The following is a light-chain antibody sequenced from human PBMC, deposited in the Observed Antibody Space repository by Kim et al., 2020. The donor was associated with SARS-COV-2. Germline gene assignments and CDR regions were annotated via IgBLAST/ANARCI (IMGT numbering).Light chain of an antibody. J-gene: IGKJ2*01. Sequence: EIVLTQSPGTLSLSPGERATLSCRASQSVSSSYLAWYQQKPGQAPRLLIYGASSRATGIPDRFSGSGSGTDFTLTISRLEPEDFAVYYCKQYESTPMYTFGQGTKVKIK. CDR1: QSVSSSY. CDR3: KQYESTPMYT. V-gene: IGKV3-20*01. CDR2: GAS.